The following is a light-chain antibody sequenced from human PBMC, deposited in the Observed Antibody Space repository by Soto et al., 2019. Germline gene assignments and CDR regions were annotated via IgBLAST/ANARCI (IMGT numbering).Light chain of an antibody. V-gene: IGLV3-21*02. Sequence: SYELTQPPSVSVAPGQTARITCEENSIGSKSVHWYQQKPGQAPVLVVYDDSDRPSGIPERFSGSNSGDTATLSISSVEDGDEADYYCQVWHSSSVDYVFGSGSKVTVL. CDR2: DDS. CDR3: QVWHSSSVDYV. J-gene: IGLJ1*01. CDR1: SIGSKS.